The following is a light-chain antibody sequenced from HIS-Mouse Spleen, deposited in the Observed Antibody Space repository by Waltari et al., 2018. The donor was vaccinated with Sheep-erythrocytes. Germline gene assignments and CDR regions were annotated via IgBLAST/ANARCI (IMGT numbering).Light chain of an antibody. J-gene: IGLJ3*02. CDR2: QDS. Sequence: SYELTQPPSVSVSPAQTASITCSGAALGDKYACWYQQKPGQSPVLVIYQDSKRPSGIPERFSGSNSGNTATLTISGTQAMDEADYYCQAWDSSTAWVFGGGTKLTVL. CDR3: QAWDSSTAWV. CDR1: ALGDKY. V-gene: IGLV3-1*01.